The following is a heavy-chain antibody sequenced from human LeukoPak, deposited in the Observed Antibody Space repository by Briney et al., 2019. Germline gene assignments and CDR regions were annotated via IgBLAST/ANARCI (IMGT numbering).Heavy chain of an antibody. D-gene: IGHD3-3*01. V-gene: IGHV4-4*09. Sequence: SETLSLTCTVSGGSISSYYWSWIRQPPGKGLEWIGYIYTSGSTNYNPSLKSRVTISVDTSKNQFSLKLSSVTAADTAVYYCARDRPDDVWSGYNAFAIWGQGTMVIVSS. CDR2: IYTSGST. J-gene: IGHJ3*02. CDR3: ARDRPDDVWSGYNAFAI. CDR1: GGSISSYY.